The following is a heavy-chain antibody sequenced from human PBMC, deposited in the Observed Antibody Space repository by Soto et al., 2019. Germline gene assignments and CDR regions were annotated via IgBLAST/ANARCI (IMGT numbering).Heavy chain of an antibody. D-gene: IGHD6-13*01. CDR1: GYTFTSYY. CDR3: ARDTSGSSWTFDY. CDR2: INASNGNT. V-gene: IGHV1-3*01. J-gene: IGHJ4*02. Sequence: ASVKVSCKASGYTFTSYYMHWVRQAPGQRLEWMGRINASNGNTNYAQKFQGRVTITRDTSASTAYMELSSLRSEDTAVYYCARDTSGSSWTFDYWGQGTLVTVSS.